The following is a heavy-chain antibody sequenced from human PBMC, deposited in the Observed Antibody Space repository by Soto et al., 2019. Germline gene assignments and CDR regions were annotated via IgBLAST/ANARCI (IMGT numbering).Heavy chain of an antibody. CDR2: ISGSGTNT. CDR3: AKDSVPGPGPYGGAYYSPLGS. CDR1: GVTFDSYG. Sequence: GSLRDSCAASGVTFDSYGMSWVRQATGKGLHWVSAISGSGTNTYYAGSVKGRFTISRDNSENTLYLQMDSLGAEDTAVYYCAKDSVPGPGPYGGAYYSPLGSWGQGTLVIVSS. D-gene: IGHD1-26*01. J-gene: IGHJ5*02. V-gene: IGHV3-23*01.